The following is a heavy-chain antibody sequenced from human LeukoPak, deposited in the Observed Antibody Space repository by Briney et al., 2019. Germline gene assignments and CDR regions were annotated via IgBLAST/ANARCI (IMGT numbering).Heavy chain of an antibody. CDR3: AKDRSPYTVTYPGFDY. J-gene: IGHJ4*02. V-gene: IGHV3-21*01. D-gene: IGHD1-26*01. CDR2: ISNSASYI. CDR1: GFTFSTYN. Sequence: GGSLRLSCAASGFTFSTYNMNWVRQAPGKGLEWVSSISNSASYIFYADSVKGRFTISRDNSKNSLYLQMNSLRPEDTAVYYCAKDRSPYTVTYPGFDYWGQGTLVTVSS.